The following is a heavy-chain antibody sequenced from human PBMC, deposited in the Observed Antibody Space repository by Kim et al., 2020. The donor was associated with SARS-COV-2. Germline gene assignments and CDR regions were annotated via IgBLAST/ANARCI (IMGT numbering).Heavy chain of an antibody. J-gene: IGHJ3*02. CDR2: IYSGGST. CDR1: GFTVSSNY. Sequence: GGSLRLSCAASGFTVSSNYMSWVRQAPGKGLEWVSVIYSGGSTYYADSVKGRFTISRHNSKNTLYLQMNSLRAEDTAVYYCASINYYDRRDAFDIWGQGTMVTVSS. D-gene: IGHD3-22*01. CDR3: ASINYYDRRDAFDI. V-gene: IGHV3-53*04.